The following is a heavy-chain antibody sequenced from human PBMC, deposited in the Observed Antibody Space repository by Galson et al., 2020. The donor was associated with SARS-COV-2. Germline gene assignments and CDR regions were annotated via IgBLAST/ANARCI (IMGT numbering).Heavy chain of an antibody. CDR3: AREENFFLGVTATRLCYFDY. Sequence: SETLSLTCAVYGGSFSGYYWSWIRQPPGKGLEWIGEINSSGSTNYNPSLKSRVTISVDTSKNHFSLKLSSVTAADTAVYYCAREENFFLGVTATRLCYFDYCGRGTLATVSS. CDR2: INSSGST. CDR1: GGSFSGYY. J-gene: IGHJ4*02. V-gene: IGHV4-34*01. D-gene: IGHD2-21*02.